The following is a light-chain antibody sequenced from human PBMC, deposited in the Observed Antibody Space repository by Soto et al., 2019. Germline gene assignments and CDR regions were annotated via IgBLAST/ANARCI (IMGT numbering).Light chain of an antibody. V-gene: IGLV4-69*01. CDR2: LKEDGSH. Sequence: QLVVTQSPSASASLGASVKLTFTLSSGHTDYTIAWHQQQPGKGPRYLMNLKEDGSHTKGDGVPDRFSGSSSGAERYLTISSLQSDDEGDYYCQTWTTGIRVFGGGTKLTVL. J-gene: IGLJ3*02. CDR3: QTWTTGIRV. CDR1: SGHTDYT.